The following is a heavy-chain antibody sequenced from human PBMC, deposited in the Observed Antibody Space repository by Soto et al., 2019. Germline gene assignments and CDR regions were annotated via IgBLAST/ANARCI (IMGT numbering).Heavy chain of an antibody. CDR2: ISDDGRST. D-gene: IGHD4-17*01. V-gene: IGHV3-64D*06. CDR3: VKLAEYGVDEG. CDR1: GFTFSMYA. J-gene: IGHJ4*02. Sequence: XGSLRLSCSASGFTFSMYAMHWIRQAPGKGLDYVSAISDDGRSTYYADSVKGRYTISRDNSNNAVFLQMSSLGPDDTAVYYCVKLAEYGVDEGWGLGTLVTVSS.